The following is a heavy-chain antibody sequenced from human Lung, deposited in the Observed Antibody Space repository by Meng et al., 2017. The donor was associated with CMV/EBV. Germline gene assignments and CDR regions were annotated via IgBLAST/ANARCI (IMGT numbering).Heavy chain of an antibody. CDR1: GASIDSDNYY. Sequence: SGASIDSDNYYWSWIRQPPGKGLEWIGYIYYSGSSFYNPSLKSRVTISLNMSKNQFSLYLSSVTAADTAVYYCARADYYNLMDVWGQGTTVTVSS. CDR3: ARADYYNLMDV. V-gene: IGHV4-30-4*08. J-gene: IGHJ6*02. CDR2: IYYSGSS.